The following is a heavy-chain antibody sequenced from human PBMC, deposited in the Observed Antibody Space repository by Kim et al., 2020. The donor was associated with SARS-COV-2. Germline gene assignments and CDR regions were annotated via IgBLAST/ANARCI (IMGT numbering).Heavy chain of an antibody. CDR2: ISGSGGST. CDR3: AKWTKTGTTGWLDP. D-gene: IGHD1-7*01. Sequence: GGSLRLSCAASGFTFSSYAMNWVRQAPGKGLEWVSSISGSGGSTDYADSVKGRFTISRDNSKNTLYLQMNSLRAEDTAVYYCAKWTKTGTTGWLDPWGQGTLVTVSS. J-gene: IGHJ5*02. CDR1: GFTFSSYA. V-gene: IGHV3-23*01.